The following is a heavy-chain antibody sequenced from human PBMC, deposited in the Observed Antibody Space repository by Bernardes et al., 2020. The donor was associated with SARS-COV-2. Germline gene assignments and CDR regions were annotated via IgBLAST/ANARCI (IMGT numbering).Heavy chain of an antibody. Sequence: SETLSLTCTVSGGSISSSGYYWGWIRQHPGKGLEWSGYIYYGGSTYYNPSHKSRVTITIDTSKSQFSLKLTSVTAADTAVYYCARADGWGNGFDPWGQGTLVTVSS. J-gene: IGHJ5*02. V-gene: IGHV4-31*03. CDR1: GGSISSSGYY. CDR2: IYYGGST. CDR3: ARADGWGNGFDP. D-gene: IGHD1-26*01.